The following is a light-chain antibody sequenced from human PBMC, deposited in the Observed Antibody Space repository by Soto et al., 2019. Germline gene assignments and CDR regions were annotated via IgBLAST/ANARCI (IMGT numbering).Light chain of an antibody. CDR3: SSYTSATTYV. CDR2: DVS. CDR1: SSDINAYNY. Sequence: QSVLTQPASVSRSPGQSITISCTGTSSDINAYNYDSWYQQYPGEAPKVIIYDVSHRPAGVSNRFSGSKSGNTASQTISGLQTQDEADYYCSSYTSATTYVFGTGTKVTVL. J-gene: IGLJ1*01. V-gene: IGLV2-14*01.